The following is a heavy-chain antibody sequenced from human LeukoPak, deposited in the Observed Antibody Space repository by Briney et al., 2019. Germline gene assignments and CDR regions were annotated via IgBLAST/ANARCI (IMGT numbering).Heavy chain of an antibody. CDR3: ASSRVATSDS. V-gene: IGHV3-21*01. J-gene: IGHJ4*02. CDR1: GFTFSSFT. D-gene: IGHD5-12*01. Sequence: GGSLRLSCAASGFTFSSFTMNWVRQAPGKGLEWVSSISSSGSDMYYAESVKGRFTISRDNAKNSLCLQMNSLRAEDTTVYYCASSRVATSDSWGQGTLVTVSS. CDR2: ISSSGSDM.